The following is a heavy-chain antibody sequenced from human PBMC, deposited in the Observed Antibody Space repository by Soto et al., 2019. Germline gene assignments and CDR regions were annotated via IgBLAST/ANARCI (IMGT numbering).Heavy chain of an antibody. J-gene: IGHJ6*02. CDR1: GFTFSNYA. CDR3: VKDGSSGWPYYYGMDV. V-gene: IGHV3-23*01. Sequence: PGGSLRLSCAASGFTFSNYAMTWVRQAPGKGLEWVSGLNGSGGSTSSADSVKGRFAISRDNSKNTLYLQMSSLRAEDTAVYYCVKDGSSGWPYYYGMDVWGQGTTVTVSS. D-gene: IGHD6-19*01. CDR2: LNGSGGST.